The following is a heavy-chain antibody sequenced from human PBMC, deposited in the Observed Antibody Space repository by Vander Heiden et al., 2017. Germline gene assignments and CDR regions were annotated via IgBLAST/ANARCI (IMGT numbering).Heavy chain of an antibody. D-gene: IGHD6-19*01. CDR2: IRSKAYGGTT. Sequence: EVQLVESGGGLVKPGRSLRLSCTASGFTFGDSAMSWFRQAPGKGLEWVGFIRSKAYGGTTEYAASVKGRFTISRDDSKSIAYLQMNSLKTEDTAVYYCTRDVIAVAGIYYYYGMDVWGQGTTVTVSS. CDR3: TRDVIAVAGIYYYYGMDV. CDR1: GFTFGDSA. V-gene: IGHV3-49*05. J-gene: IGHJ6*02.